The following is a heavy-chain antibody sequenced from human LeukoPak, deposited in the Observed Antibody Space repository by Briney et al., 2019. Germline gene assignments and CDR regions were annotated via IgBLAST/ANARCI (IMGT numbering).Heavy chain of an antibody. CDR3: ARPSIARGLFDY. CDR2: IYYSGST. J-gene: IGHJ4*02. Sequence: PSETLSLTCTVSGGSISSSSYYWGWIRQPPGKGLEWIGSIYYSGSTYYNPSLKSRVTISVDTSKNQFSLKLSSVTAADTAVYYCARPSIARGLFDYWGQGTLVTVSS. D-gene: IGHD6-6*01. CDR1: GGSISSSSYY. V-gene: IGHV4-39*01.